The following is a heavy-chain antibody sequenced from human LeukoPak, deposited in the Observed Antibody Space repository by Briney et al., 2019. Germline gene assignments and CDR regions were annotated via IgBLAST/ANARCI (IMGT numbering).Heavy chain of an antibody. CDR3: ARDAHYDYVWGSYRGGNYFDY. D-gene: IGHD3-16*02. CDR1: GYTFTSYD. V-gene: IGHV1-8*03. J-gene: IGHJ4*02. Sequence: ASVKVSCKASGYTFTSYDINWVRQATGQGLEWMGWMNPNSGNTGYAQKFQGRVTITRNTSINTAYMELSSLRSEDTAVYYCARDAHYDYVWGSYRGGNYFDYWGQGTLVTVSS. CDR2: MNPNSGNT.